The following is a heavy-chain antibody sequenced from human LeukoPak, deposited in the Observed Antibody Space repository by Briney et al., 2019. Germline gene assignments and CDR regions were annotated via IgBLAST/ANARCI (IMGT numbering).Heavy chain of an antibody. J-gene: IGHJ4*02. CDR1: GGSISSGSYY. D-gene: IGHD3-22*01. CDR3: AREGYYDSSGYDY. CDR2: IYTSGST. V-gene: IGHV4-61*02. Sequence: SETLSLTCTVSGGSISSGSYYWSWIRQPAGKGLEWIGRIYTSGSTNYNPSLKSRVTMSVDTSKNQFSLKLSSVTAADTAVYYCAREGYYDSSGYDYWGQGTLVTVSS.